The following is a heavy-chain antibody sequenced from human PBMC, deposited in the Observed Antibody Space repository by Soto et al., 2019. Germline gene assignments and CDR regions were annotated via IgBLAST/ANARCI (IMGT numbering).Heavy chain of an antibody. D-gene: IGHD5-12*01. Sequence: QGQLVESGGGVVQPGGSLRLSCAASGFTFNSHTMHWVRQAPGKGLEWLSLMSHNGIITFYADSVKGRFTISRDNSKNTLYLQMNNVTAEDTALDFGASTQFLIIVAGGNFWGQGTPVTVSA. CDR2: MSHNGIIT. J-gene: IGHJ4*02. V-gene: IGHV3-30-3*01. CDR3: ASTQFLIIVAGGNF. CDR1: GFTFNSHT.